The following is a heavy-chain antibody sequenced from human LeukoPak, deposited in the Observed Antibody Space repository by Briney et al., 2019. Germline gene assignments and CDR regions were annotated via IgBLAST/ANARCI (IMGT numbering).Heavy chain of an antibody. J-gene: IGHJ4*02. D-gene: IGHD3-3*01. CDR2: ISAYDGNT. Sequence: ASVKVSCNASGYTFTSYGSSWVRQAPGQGLEWMGWISAYDGNTNYAHKLQGRVTMTTDTSTSTAYMGLRSLRSDDTAVYYCARDVTYYDFWSGYYHFDYWGQRTLVTVSS. V-gene: IGHV1-18*01. CDR3: ARDVTYYDFWSGYYHFDY. CDR1: GYTFTSYG.